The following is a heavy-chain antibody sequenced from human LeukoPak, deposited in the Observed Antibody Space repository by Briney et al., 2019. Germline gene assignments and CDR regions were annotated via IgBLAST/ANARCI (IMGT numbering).Heavy chain of an antibody. CDR1: GGSIRNNY. D-gene: IGHD1-26*01. V-gene: IGHV4-59*08. Sequence: SETLSPTCTGSGGSIRNNYWSWIRQSPGKGLEWIGYIYSSGSTDYNPSLKSRVTLSVDTSKNQFSLKLNSVTAADTAVYYCARHGLKLVGASTIYFDNWGQGTLVTVSS. J-gene: IGHJ4*02. CDR2: IYSSGST. CDR3: ARHGLKLVGASTIYFDN.